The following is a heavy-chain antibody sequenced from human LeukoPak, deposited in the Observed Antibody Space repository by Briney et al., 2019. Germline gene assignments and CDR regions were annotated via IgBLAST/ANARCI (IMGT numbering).Heavy chain of an antibody. Sequence: WASVKVSCKASGGTFSSYAISWVRQAPGQGLEWMGWINTNTGNPTYAQGFTGRFVFSLDTSVSTAYLQISSLKAEDTAVYYCARDYYGSGSLSWGRRYYYYYMDVWGKGTTVTVSS. J-gene: IGHJ6*03. D-gene: IGHD3-10*01. CDR1: GGTFSSYA. V-gene: IGHV7-4-1*02. CDR2: INTNTGNP. CDR3: ARDYYGSGSLSWGRRYYYYYMDV.